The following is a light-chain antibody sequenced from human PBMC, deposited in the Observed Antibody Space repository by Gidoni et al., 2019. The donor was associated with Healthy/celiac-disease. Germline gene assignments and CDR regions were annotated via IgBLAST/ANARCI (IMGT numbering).Light chain of an antibody. J-gene: IGKJ2*01. CDR2: GAS. Sequence: EIVITQSPATLSVSPGERASLTCRARQSVSSNLAWYQQKPGQAPRLRIYGASTRATGIPARFSGSGSGTEFTLTISSLQSEDFAVYYCQQYNNWPPRYTFGQGTKLEIK. CDR3: QQYNNWPPRYT. CDR1: QSVSSN. V-gene: IGKV3-15*01.